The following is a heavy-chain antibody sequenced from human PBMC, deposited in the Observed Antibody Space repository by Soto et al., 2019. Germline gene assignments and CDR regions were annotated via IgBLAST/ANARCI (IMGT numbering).Heavy chain of an antibody. J-gene: IGHJ4*02. V-gene: IGHV3-23*01. CDR1: GFTFSSYA. Sequence: GGSLRLSCAASGFTFSSYAMSWVRQAPGKGLEWVSAISGSGGSTYYADPVKGRFTISRDNSKNTLYLQMNSLRAEDTAVYYCAILSAPNYYDSSGYYFPFDYWGQGTLVTVSS. D-gene: IGHD3-22*01. CDR2: ISGSGGST. CDR3: AILSAPNYYDSSGYYFPFDY.